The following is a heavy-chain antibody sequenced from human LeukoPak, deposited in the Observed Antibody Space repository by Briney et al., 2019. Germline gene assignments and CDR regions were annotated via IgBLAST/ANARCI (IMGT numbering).Heavy chain of an antibody. J-gene: IGHJ5*02. V-gene: IGHV1-2*02. CDR3: ARGSVAARPGFNWFDP. CDR2: INANSGAT. Sequence: ASVKVSCKASGYTFTGYYMHWVRQAPGQGLEWMGWINANSGATNYAQRFQGRVTMTRDTSLSTAYMELSRLRSDDTAVYYCARGSVAARPGFNWFDPWGQGTLVTVSS. CDR1: GYTFTGYY. D-gene: IGHD6-6*01.